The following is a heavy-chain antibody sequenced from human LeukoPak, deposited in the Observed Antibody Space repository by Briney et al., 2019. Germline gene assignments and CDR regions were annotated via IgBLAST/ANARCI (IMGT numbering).Heavy chain of an antibody. V-gene: IGHV3-23*01. D-gene: IGHD1-1*01. J-gene: IGHJ4*02. CDR1: GLTFNNYA. CDR3: ARDYPTSGIVTIFDY. CDR2: ITASGGST. Sequence: QPGGSLRLSCASSGLTFNNYAMTWVRQAPGKGLEGVSSITASGGSTYCTDSVKRRFTISRDNSKNTLYLQMSSLRAEDTAVYYCARDYPTSGIVTIFDYWGQGTLVTVSS.